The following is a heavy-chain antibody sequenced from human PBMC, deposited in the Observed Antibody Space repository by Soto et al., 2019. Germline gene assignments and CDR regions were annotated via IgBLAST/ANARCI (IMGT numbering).Heavy chain of an antibody. Sequence: PSETLSLTCTVAGGSISSYYWSWIRQPPGKGLEWIGYIYYSGSTNYNPSLKSRVTMSIDTSRNQFSLRLSSVTAADTAVYYCATITYYYGSGSLDYWGQGTLVTVSS. D-gene: IGHD3-10*01. V-gene: IGHV4-59*08. J-gene: IGHJ4*02. CDR3: ATITYYYGSGSLDY. CDR1: GGSISSYY. CDR2: IYYSGST.